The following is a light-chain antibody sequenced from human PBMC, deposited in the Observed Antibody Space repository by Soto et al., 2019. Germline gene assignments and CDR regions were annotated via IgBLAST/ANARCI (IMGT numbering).Light chain of an antibody. Sequence: EIVMTHSPATLSVYPGEIATLSCRASQSVSSGYLAWYQQQPGQAPRLLIYGASSRATGIPDRFSGSGSGTDFTLTISRLEPEDFAVYYCQQYGSSPRTIGQGTKVDIK. CDR1: QSVSSGY. V-gene: IGKV3-20*01. J-gene: IGKJ1*01. CDR3: QQYGSSPRT. CDR2: GAS.